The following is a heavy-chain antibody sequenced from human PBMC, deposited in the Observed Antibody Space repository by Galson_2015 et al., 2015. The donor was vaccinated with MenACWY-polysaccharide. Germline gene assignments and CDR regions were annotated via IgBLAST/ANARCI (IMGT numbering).Heavy chain of an antibody. CDR2: IYWDDDK. CDR3: AHRRNSGDYVGT. J-gene: IGHJ4*02. D-gene: IGHD4-17*01. CDR1: GFSLSTRGVG. V-gene: IGHV2-5*02. Sequence: PALVNPTQTLTLTCTFSGFSLSTRGVGVGWIRQPPGKALEWLELIYWDDDKRSSPSLKNRLTITKDTSKNQVILTMTNMDPVDTATYYCAHRRNSGDYVGTWGQGTLVTVSS.